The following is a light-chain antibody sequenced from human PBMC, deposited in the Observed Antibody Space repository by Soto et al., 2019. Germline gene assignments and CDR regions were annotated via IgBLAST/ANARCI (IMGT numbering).Light chain of an antibody. V-gene: IGLV2-8*01. Sequence: QSALTQPPSASGSPGQSVTISGTGTSSDVGGYNYVSWYQHHPGKAPKLMIYEVTKRPSGVPDRFSGSKSGNTASLTVSGLQVEDEAEYFCRAYAGRPYVFGTGTKLTV. J-gene: IGLJ1*01. CDR3: RAYAGRPYV. CDR1: SSDVGGYNY. CDR2: EVT.